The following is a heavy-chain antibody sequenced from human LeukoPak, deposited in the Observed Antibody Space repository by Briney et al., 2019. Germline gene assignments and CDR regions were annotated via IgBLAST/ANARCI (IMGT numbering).Heavy chain of an antibody. CDR2: IYYSGST. J-gene: IGHJ4*02. CDR1: SGSISGYY. V-gene: IGHV4-59*08. CDR3: ASELGYNVYDSQGGFHY. Sequence: SETLSLTCTVSSGSISGYYWSWIRQPPGKGLEWIGYIYYSGSTRFNPSLKSRVTISVDTSKNQFSLNLSSVTAADTAVYYCASELGYNVYDSQGGFHYWGQGSLVTVSS. D-gene: IGHD5/OR15-5a*01.